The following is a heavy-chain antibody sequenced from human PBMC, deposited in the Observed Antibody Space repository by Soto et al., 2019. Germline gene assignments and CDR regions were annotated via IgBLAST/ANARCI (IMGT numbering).Heavy chain of an antibody. J-gene: IGHJ6*03. Sequence: EVQLLESGGGLVQPGGSLRLSCAASGFTFTSYAMSWVRQAPGKGLEWVSGISGSGISTYYADAVKGRFSISRDNSNNTRYLQRQSGRNDDTAVYYCAKQAGTTRSYMDCWGKGARVTVSS. CDR1: GFTFTSYA. D-gene: IGHD1-7*01. V-gene: IGHV3-23*01. CDR2: ISGSGIST. CDR3: AKQAGTTRSYMDC.